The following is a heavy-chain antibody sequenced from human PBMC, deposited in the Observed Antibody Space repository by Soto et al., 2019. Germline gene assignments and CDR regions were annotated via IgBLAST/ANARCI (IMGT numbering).Heavy chain of an antibody. CDR2: IYSIGNT. CDR3: RRSSRYSTDV. J-gene: IGHJ6*02. Sequence: SETLSLTCTVSGASIRSSAYWGWIRQPPGKGLEWIGSIYSIGNTYYSPPLKSGVTISADTSKNQFSLNLISVTAADTAVYYCRRSSRYSTDVWGQGITVIVSS. V-gene: IGHV4-39*01. CDR1: GASIRSSAY. D-gene: IGHD6-19*01.